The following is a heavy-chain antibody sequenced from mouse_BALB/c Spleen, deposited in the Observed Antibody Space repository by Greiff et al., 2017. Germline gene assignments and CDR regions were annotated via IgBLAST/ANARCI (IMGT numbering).Heavy chain of an antibody. J-gene: IGHJ3*01. D-gene: IGHD2-3*01. CDR3: ALGGGYSFAY. CDR2: IWAGGST. V-gene: IGHV2-9*02. CDR1: GFSLTSYG. Sequence: QVQLKESGPGLVAPSQSLSITCTVSGFSLTSYGVHWVRQPPGKGLEWLGVIWAGGSTNYNSALMSRLSISKDNSKSQVFLKMNSLQTDDTAMYYCALGGGYSFAYWGQGTLVTVSA.